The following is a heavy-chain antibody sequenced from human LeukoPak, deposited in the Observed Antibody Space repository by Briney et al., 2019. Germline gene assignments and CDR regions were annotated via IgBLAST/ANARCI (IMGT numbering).Heavy chain of an antibody. CDR2: ISSSSSTI. Sequence: GGSLRLSCAASGFTFSSYSMNWVRQAPGKGLEWVSYISSSSSTIYYADSVKGRFTISRDNAKNSLYLQMNSLRAEDTAVYYCARDEALGGSWTALPDYWGQGTLVTVSS. CDR3: ARDEALGGSWTALPDY. CDR1: GFTFSSYS. V-gene: IGHV3-48*04. D-gene: IGHD2-15*01. J-gene: IGHJ4*02.